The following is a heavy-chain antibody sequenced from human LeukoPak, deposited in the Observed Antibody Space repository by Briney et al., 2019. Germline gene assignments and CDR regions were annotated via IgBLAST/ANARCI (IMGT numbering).Heavy chain of an antibody. CDR3: RLGSDMTTVTTVPLDAFDI. Sequence: ATVKISCKVSVYTFTDYYMHWVQQAPGKGLEWMGLVDPEDGETIYAEKFQGRVTITADTSTDTAYMELSSLRSEDTAVYYCRLGSDMTTVTTVPLDAFDIWGQGTMVTVSS. CDR2: VDPEDGET. D-gene: IGHD4-17*01. CDR1: VYTFTDYY. J-gene: IGHJ3*02. V-gene: IGHV1-69-2*01.